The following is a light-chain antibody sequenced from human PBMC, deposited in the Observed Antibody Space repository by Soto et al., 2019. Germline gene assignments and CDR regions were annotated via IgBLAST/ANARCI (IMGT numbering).Light chain of an antibody. V-gene: IGKV1-8*01. CDR2: AAS. J-gene: IGKJ1*01. CDR3: QQYYSYPRT. Sequence: AIRMTQSPSSFSASTGDRVTITCRASQGISSDLAWYQPKPGKAPKLLIYAASTLQSGVPSRYSCSGSGTDFTLTSSCLQSEDFATYYCQQYYSYPRTFVQGTKVEIK. CDR1: QGISSD.